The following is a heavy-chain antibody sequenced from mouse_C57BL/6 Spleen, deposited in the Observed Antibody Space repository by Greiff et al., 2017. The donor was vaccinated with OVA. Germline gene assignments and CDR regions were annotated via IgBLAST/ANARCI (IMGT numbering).Heavy chain of an antibody. CDR2: IYPGSGNT. CDR3: ARGGFYGRGGYFDY. CDR1: GYTFTDYY. V-gene: IGHV1-84*01. Sequence: QVQLQQSGPELVKPGASVKISCKASGYTFTDYYINWVKQRPGQGLEWIGWIYPGSGNTKYNEKFKGKATLTVDTSSSTAYMQLSSLTPEDSAVXFYARGGFYGRGGYFDYWGQGTTLTVSS. D-gene: IGHD1-1*01. J-gene: IGHJ2*01.